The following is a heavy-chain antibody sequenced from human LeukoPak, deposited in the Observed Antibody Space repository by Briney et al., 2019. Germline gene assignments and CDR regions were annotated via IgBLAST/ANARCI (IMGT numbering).Heavy chain of an antibody. CDR3: ARSAIFGVVIGLGGMDV. Sequence: GGSLRLSCAASGFTFSSYSMNWVRQAPGKGLEWVSSISSSSNYIYYADSVKGRFTISRDNAKNSLYLQMNSLRAEDTAVYYCARSAIFGVVIGLGGMDVWGQGTTVTVSS. J-gene: IGHJ6*02. V-gene: IGHV3-21*01. CDR2: ISSSSNYI. CDR1: GFTFSSYS. D-gene: IGHD3-3*01.